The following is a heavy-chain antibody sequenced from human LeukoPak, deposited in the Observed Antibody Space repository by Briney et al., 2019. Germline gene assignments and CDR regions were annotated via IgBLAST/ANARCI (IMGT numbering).Heavy chain of an antibody. CDR3: AKDASSGRGFGAFDI. J-gene: IGHJ3*02. CDR1: GFTFSSYA. Sequence: GGSLRLSCAASGFTFSSYAMSWVRQAPGKGREWVSDISGSGGSTDYADSVKGQLTISRDNSKNTLYLQMNSLRAEDTAVYYCAKDASSGRGFGAFDIWGQGTMVTVSS. CDR2: ISGSGGST. D-gene: IGHD3-10*01. V-gene: IGHV3-23*01.